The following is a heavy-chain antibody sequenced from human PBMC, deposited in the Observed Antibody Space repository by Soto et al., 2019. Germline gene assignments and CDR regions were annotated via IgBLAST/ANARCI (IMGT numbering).Heavy chain of an antibody. J-gene: IGHJ3*02. CDR3: ARGGLIVGAPRPDDAFDI. CDR2: IYYSGST. Sequence: PSETLSLTCTVSGGSISSYYWSWIRQPPGKGLEWIGYIYYSGSTNYNPSRKSRVTISVDTSKNQFSLKLGSVTAADTAVYYCARGGLIVGAPRPDDAFDIWGTGTMVTASS. CDR1: GGSISSYY. D-gene: IGHD1-26*01. V-gene: IGHV4-59*01.